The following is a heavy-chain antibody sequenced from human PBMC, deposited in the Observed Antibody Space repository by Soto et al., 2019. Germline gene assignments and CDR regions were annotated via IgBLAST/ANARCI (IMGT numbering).Heavy chain of an antibody. V-gene: IGHV3-33*08. J-gene: IGHJ4*02. D-gene: IGHD3-10*01. CDR3: ARGGVGFGQPSDY. Sequence: GGSLRLSCAASGFTFSSYAMNWVRQAPGKGLEWVAVIWDDANNKYYAESVKGRFTISRDNPKNTVYLQMNSLRAEDTAVYYCARGGVGFGQPSDYWGQGTLVTVSS. CDR1: GFTFSSYA. CDR2: IWDDANNK.